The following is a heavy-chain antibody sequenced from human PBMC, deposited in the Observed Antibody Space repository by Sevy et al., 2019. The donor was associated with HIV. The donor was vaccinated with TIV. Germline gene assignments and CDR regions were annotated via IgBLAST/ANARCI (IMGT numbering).Heavy chain of an antibody. J-gene: IGHJ4*02. D-gene: IGHD5-12*01. CDR1: GGSISSSSYY. CDR2: IYYSGST. V-gene: IGHV4-39*01. Sequence: SETLSLTCTVSGGSISSSSYYWGWIRQPPGKGLEWIGSIYYSGSTYYNPSLKGRVTISVDTSKNQFSLKLSSVTAADTAVYYCARRGGDGYNPFDYWGQGTLVTVSS. CDR3: ARRGGDGYNPFDY.